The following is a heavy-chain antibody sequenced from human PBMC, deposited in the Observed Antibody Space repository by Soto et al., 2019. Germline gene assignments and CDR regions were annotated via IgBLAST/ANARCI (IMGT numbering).Heavy chain of an antibody. CDR1: VFSLSSYS. J-gene: IGHJ5*02. D-gene: IGHD3-10*01. Sequence: PGGSLRLSCAASVFSLSSYSMNWVRQAPGKGLEWVSSITSSSSYIYYADSVKGRFAISRDNAKNSLYLQMNSLRAEDTAVYYCARSGSGTYYLRANWLDPWGQGTLVTVSS. CDR2: ITSSSSYI. CDR3: ARSGSGTYYLRANWLDP. V-gene: IGHV3-21*01.